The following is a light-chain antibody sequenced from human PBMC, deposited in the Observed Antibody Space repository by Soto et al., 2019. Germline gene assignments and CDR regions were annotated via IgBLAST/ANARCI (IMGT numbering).Light chain of an antibody. J-gene: IGLJ1*01. Sequence: QSALTQPPSVSGYPGQSVTISCTGTSSDVGSSNGVSWYQQPPGTAPKLMIYDVSNRPSGVPDRFSGSKSGNTASLTISGLQAEDEADYYCSSYTSSSTDVFGTGTKLTVL. CDR3: SSYTSSSTDV. CDR1: SSDVGSSNG. V-gene: IGLV2-18*02. CDR2: DVS.